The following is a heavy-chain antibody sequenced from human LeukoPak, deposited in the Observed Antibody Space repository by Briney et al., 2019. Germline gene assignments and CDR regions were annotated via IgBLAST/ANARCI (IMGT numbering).Heavy chain of an antibody. D-gene: IGHD3-9*01. CDR3: ARAIRRYDILTGYYRTWFDP. J-gene: IGHJ5*02. CDR1: GYSISSGYY. Sequence: SETLSLTCTVSGYSISSGYYLGWIRQPPGKGLQWTGSIDHSGSTYYNPSLKSRVTISVDTSKNQFSLKLSSVTAADTAVYYCARAIRRYDILTGYYRTWFDPWGQGTLVTVSS. CDR2: IDHSGST. V-gene: IGHV4-38-2*02.